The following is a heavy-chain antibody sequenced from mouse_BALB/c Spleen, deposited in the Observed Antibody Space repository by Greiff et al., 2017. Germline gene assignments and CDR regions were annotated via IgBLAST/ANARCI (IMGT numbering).Heavy chain of an antibody. CDR2: IDTSDSYT. D-gene: IGHD1-1*01. Sequence: QVQLQQPGAELMMPGASVKMSCKASGYTFTDYWMHWVQQRPGQGLEWIGAIDTSDSYTSYNQKFKGKATLTVDESSSTAYMQLSSLTSEDSAVYYCARRKYYGSSYAMDYWGQGTSVTVSS. CDR3: ARRKYYGSSYAMDY. V-gene: IGHV1-69*01. CDR1: GYTFTDYW. J-gene: IGHJ4*01.